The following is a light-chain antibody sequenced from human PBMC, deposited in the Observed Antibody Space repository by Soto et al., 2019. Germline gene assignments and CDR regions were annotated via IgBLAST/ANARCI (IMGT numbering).Light chain of an antibody. J-gene: IGLJ3*02. CDR2: VNS. Sequence: QSVLTQPPSVSGAPGQRVTISCTGNSSNIGAGYGVHWYQQLPGTDPKLLIYVNSNRPSGVPDRFSGSKSGTSASLAITGLQAEDEADYYCQSYDSSLSGWVFGGGTKVTVL. V-gene: IGLV1-40*01. CDR3: QSYDSSLSGWV. CDR1: SSNIGAGYG.